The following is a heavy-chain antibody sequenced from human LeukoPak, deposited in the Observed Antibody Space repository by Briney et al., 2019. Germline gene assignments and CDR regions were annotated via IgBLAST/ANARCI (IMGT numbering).Heavy chain of an antibody. V-gene: IGHV4-59*12. J-gene: IGHJ6*03. CDR2: IYYSGST. D-gene: IGHD6-19*01. Sequence: SETLSLTCTVSGGSISSYYWSWIRQPPGKGLEWIGYIYYSGSTNYNPSLKSRVTISVDTSKNQFSLKLSSVTAADTAVYYCARVALSSGWYVRYYYYMDVWGKGTTVTVSS. CDR1: GGSISSYY. CDR3: ARVALSSGWYVRYYYYMDV.